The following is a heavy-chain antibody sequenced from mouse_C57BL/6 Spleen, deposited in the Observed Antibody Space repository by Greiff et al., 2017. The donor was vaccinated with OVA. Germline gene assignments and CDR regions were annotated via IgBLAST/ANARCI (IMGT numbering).Heavy chain of an antibody. CDR1: GFTFSSYT. V-gene: IGHV5-9*01. J-gene: IGHJ1*03. CDR2: ISGGGGNT. Sequence: EVQLVESGGGLVKPGGSLKLSCAASGFTFSSYTMSWVRQTPEKRLEWVATISGGGGNTYYPDSVKGRFTISRDNAKNPLYLQMSSLRSEDTALYYCARHDYGNYYPYWYFDVWGTGTTVTVSS. CDR3: ARHDYGNYYPYWYFDV. D-gene: IGHD2-1*01.